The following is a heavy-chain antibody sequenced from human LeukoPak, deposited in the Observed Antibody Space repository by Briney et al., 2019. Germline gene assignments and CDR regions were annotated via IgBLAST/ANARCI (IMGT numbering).Heavy chain of an antibody. V-gene: IGHV4-38-2*02. Sequence: SETLSLTCTVSGYSISSGYYWGWIRQPPGKGLEWIGSIYHSGSTYYNPSLKSRVTISVDTSKNQFSLKLSSVTAADTAVYYCAREREVDFWSGYSLNWFDPWGQGTLVTVSS. D-gene: IGHD3-3*01. CDR3: AREREVDFWSGYSLNWFDP. CDR1: GYSISSGYY. CDR2: IYHSGST. J-gene: IGHJ5*02.